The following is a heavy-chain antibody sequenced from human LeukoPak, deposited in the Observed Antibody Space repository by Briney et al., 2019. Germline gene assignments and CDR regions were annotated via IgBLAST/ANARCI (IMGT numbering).Heavy chain of an antibody. CDR1: GFTFSSYG. Sequence: GSLRLSCAASGFTFSSYGMHWVRQAPGKGLEWVAVISYDGSNKYYADSVKGRFTTSRDNSKDTLYLQMNSLRAEDTAVYYCAKSGYSYGNGIYYFDYWGQGTLVTVSS. J-gene: IGHJ4*02. V-gene: IGHV3-30*18. CDR2: ISYDGSNK. D-gene: IGHD5-18*01. CDR3: AKSGYSYGNGIYYFDY.